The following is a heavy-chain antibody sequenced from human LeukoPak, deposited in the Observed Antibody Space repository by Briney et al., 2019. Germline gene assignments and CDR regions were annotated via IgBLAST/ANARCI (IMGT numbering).Heavy chain of an antibody. CDR1: GGSISSSNW. J-gene: IGHJ4*02. D-gene: IGHD2-15*01. CDR2: IYHSWST. Sequence: SETLSLTCAVSGGSISSSNWWCWVRQPPGKGLEWIGEIYHSWSTNYNPSLKSRVTISVDKSKNQFSLKLSSVTAADTAVYYCATQLLGYCSGGSCYSTTLYGYWGQGTLVTVSS. V-gene: IGHV4-4*02. CDR3: ATQLLGYCSGGSCYSTTLYGY.